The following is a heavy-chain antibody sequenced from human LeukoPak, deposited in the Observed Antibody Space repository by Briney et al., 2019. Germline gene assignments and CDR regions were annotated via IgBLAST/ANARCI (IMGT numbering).Heavy chain of an antibody. CDR2: INIDGSST. D-gene: IGHD3-22*01. CDR3: ARAPDYYDSSGY. V-gene: IGHV3-74*01. Sequence: PGGSLRLSCAASGFTFSSYWMHWVRQAPGKGLVWVSRINIDGSSTTYADSVKGRFTISRDNAKKTLYLLMNSLRVEDTAVYYCARAPDYYDSSGYWGQGTLVTVSS. CDR1: GFTFSSYW. J-gene: IGHJ4*02.